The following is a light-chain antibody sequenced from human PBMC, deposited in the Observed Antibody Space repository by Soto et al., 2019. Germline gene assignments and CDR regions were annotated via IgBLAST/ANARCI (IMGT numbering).Light chain of an antibody. V-gene: IGKV3D-15*01. CDR2: DAS. J-gene: IGKJ1*01. CDR3: QQYHNWPA. Sequence: EIVLTQSPGTLSLSPWERATLSCRASQSVSSYLAWYQQKPGQAPRLLIYDASNRATGIPARFSGSGSGTEFTLTISSLQSEDFAVYYCQQYHNWPAFGQGTKVDNK. CDR1: QSVSSY.